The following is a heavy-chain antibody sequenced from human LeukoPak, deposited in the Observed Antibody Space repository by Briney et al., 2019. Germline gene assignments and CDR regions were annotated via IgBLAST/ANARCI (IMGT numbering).Heavy chain of an antibody. CDR2: IYSGGST. J-gene: IGHJ4*02. D-gene: IGHD6-13*01. CDR1: GFTVSSNY. CDR3: AKVRYSSSWRFDY. Sequence: GGSLRLSCAASGFTVSSNYMSWVRQAPGKGLEWVSVIYSGGSTYYADSVKGRFTISRDNSKNTLYLQMNSLRAEDTAVYYCAKVRYSSSWRFDYWGQGTLVTVSS. V-gene: IGHV3-66*02.